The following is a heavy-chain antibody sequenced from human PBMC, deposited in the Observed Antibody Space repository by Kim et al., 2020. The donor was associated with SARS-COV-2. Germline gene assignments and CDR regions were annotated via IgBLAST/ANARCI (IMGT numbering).Heavy chain of an antibody. CDR3: ARAHSCTTSDCSRWYFDL. D-gene: IGHD2-8*01. V-gene: IGHV4-59*13. J-gene: IGHJ2*01. CDR2: VYYSGST. Sequence: SETLSLTCHVSGGSMTSYYWGWIRQPPGKGLEWLGHVYYSGSTNYSPSLESRATISVDTSESQFSLRLTSVTAADTAVYYCARAHSCTTSDCSRWYFDLWGRGTLVTVSS. CDR1: GGSMTSYY.